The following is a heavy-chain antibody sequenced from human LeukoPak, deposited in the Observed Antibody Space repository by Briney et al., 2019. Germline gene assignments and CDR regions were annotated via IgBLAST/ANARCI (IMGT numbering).Heavy chain of an antibody. CDR2: INPNSGGT. D-gene: IGHD6-19*01. Sequence: ASVKVSCKASGYTFTGYYMHWVRQAPGQGLEWMGWINPNSGGTNYAQKFQGGVTMTRDTSISTAYMELSRLRSDDTAVYYCARESAVAGTVDYWGQGTLVTVSS. V-gene: IGHV1-2*02. CDR3: ARESAVAGTVDY. CDR1: GYTFTGYY. J-gene: IGHJ4*02.